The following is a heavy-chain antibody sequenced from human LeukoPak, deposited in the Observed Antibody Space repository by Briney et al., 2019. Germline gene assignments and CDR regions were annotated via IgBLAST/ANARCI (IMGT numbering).Heavy chain of an antibody. V-gene: IGHV1-18*01. CDR2: ISAYNGNT. Sequence: ASVKVSCKASGYTFTSYGISWVRQAPGQGLEWMGWISAYNGNTNYAQKLQGRVTMTTDTSTSTAYMELRSLRSDDTAVYDCARESYDILTGYSYYYYGMDVWGQGTTVTVSS. CDR1: GYTFTSYG. J-gene: IGHJ6*02. CDR3: ARESYDILTGYSYYYYGMDV. D-gene: IGHD3-9*01.